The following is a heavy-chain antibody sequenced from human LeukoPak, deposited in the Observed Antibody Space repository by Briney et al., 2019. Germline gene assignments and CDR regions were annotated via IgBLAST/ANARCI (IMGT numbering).Heavy chain of an antibody. CDR1: GGSISSSSYY. CDR3: ARRSSYYDSSGYYPIDY. J-gene: IGHJ4*02. Sequence: PSETLSLTCTVSGGSISSSSYYWGWIRQPPGKGLEWIGSIYCSGSTYYNPSLKSRVTISVDTSKNQFSLKLSSVTAADTAVYYCARRSSYYDSSGYYPIDYWGQGTLVTVSS. CDR2: IYCSGST. V-gene: IGHV4-39*07. D-gene: IGHD3-22*01.